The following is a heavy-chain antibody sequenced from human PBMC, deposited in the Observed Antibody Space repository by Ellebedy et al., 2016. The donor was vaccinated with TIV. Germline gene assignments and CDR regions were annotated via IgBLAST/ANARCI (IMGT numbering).Heavy chain of an antibody. CDR3: AGPVGGITLDY. CDR1: GFTFSNYW. D-gene: IGHD3-16*01. Sequence: GESLKISCAASGFTFSNYWMHWVRQVPGKGLVWVSRISPDGTNTIYADSVKGRFTISRDNAKNTLFLQMNDLRADDTALYYCAGPVGGITLDYWGQGTLVTVSS. CDR2: ISPDGTNT. J-gene: IGHJ4*02. V-gene: IGHV3-74*01.